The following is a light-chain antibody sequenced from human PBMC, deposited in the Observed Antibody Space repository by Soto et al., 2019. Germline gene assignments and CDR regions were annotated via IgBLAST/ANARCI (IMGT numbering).Light chain of an antibody. V-gene: IGKV3-15*01. CDR1: QSVSSSY. Sequence: ESVLTQAGGTMSLSLGDRPTLSYNASQSVSSSYLAWYQQKPGQAPRLLIYGASTRATGIPARFSGSGSGTEFTLTISSLQSEDFAVYYCQQYNNWPRTFGQGTKVDIK. CDR2: GAS. CDR3: QQYNNWPRT. J-gene: IGKJ1*01.